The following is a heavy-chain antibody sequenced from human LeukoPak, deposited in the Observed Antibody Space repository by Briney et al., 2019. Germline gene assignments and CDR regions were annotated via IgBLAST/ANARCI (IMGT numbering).Heavy chain of an antibody. CDR3: ARGESSSWYQDYYYYGMDV. D-gene: IGHD6-13*01. V-gene: IGHV1-3*01. CDR1: GYTFTNYA. J-gene: IGHJ6*02. Sequence: GASVKVSCKASGYTFTNYAMHWLRQAPGQRLEWMGWIHAGNGNTKYSQKFQGRVTITRDISASTAYMELRSLRSDDTAVYYCARGESSSWYQDYYYYGMDVWGQGTTVTVSS. CDR2: IHAGNGNT.